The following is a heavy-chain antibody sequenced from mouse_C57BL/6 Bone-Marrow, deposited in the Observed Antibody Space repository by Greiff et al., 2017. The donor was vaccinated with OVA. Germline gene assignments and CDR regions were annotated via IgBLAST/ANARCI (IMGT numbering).Heavy chain of an antibody. CDR2: IYPGSGNT. Sequence: VQLQQSGAELVRPGASVKLFCKASGYTFTDYYINWVKQRPGQGLEWIARIYPGSGNTYYNEKFKGKATLTAEKSSSTAYMQLSSLTSEDSAVYFCARADYYGSSYDAMDYWGQGTSVTVSS. V-gene: IGHV1-76*01. D-gene: IGHD1-1*01. CDR1: GYTFTDYY. J-gene: IGHJ4*01. CDR3: ARADYYGSSYDAMDY.